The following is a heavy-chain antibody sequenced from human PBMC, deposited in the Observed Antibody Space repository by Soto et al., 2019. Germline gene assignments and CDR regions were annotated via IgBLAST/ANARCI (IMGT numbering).Heavy chain of an antibody. D-gene: IGHD3-3*01. Sequence: GGSLRLSCAASGFTFSSYSMNWVRQAPGKGLEWVSSISSSSSYIYYADSVKGRFTISRDDAKNSLYLQMNSLRAEDTAVYYCARDGYDFWSGYYIALDRNWFDPWGQGTLVTVSS. CDR2: ISSSSSYI. J-gene: IGHJ5*02. V-gene: IGHV3-21*01. CDR3: ARDGYDFWSGYYIALDRNWFDP. CDR1: GFTFSSYS.